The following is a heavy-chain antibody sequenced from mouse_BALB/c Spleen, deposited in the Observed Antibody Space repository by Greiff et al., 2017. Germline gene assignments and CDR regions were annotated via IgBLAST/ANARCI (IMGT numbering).Heavy chain of an antibody. Sequence: QVTLKESGAELVRPGSSVKISCKASGYAFSSYWMNWVKQRPGQGLEWIGQIYPGDGDTNYNGKFKGKATLTADKSSSTAYMQLSSLTSEDSAVYFCARDYLDYYAMDYWGQGTSVTVSS. D-gene: IGHD5-5*01. CDR1: GYAFSSYW. J-gene: IGHJ4*01. CDR3: ARDYLDYYAMDY. CDR2: IYPGDGDT. V-gene: IGHV1-80*01.